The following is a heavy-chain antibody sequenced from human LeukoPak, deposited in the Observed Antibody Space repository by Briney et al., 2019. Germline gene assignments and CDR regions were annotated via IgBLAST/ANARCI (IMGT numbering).Heavy chain of an antibody. V-gene: IGHV1-2*02. J-gene: IGHJ6*02. CDR3: TRDHCSYINCYEDYYYGMDV. CDR2: INPDTGAT. Sequence: ASVKVSCKASGYTVTGYYMHWVRQAPGQGLEWMGWINPDTGATDIAQKFQGRVAITRDTSISAAYMELSRLRSDDTAVYFCTRDHCSYINCYEDYYYGMDVWGQGTTVTVSS. D-gene: IGHD2-15*01. CDR1: GYTVTGYY.